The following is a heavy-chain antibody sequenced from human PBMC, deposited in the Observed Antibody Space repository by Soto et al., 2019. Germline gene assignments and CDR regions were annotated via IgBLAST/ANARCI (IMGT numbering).Heavy chain of an antibody. CDR3: ARDPPHCTNGVCYTPPDY. CDR2: IKQDGSEK. CDR1: GFTFSSYW. V-gene: IGHV3-7*03. Sequence: EVQLVESGGGLVQPGGSLRLSCAASGFTFSSYWMSWVRQAPGKGLEWVANIKQDGSEKYYMDSVKGRFTISRDNAKNSLYLQMNSLRAEDTAVYYCARDPPHCTNGVCYTPPDYWGQGTLVTVSS. J-gene: IGHJ4*02. D-gene: IGHD2-8*01.